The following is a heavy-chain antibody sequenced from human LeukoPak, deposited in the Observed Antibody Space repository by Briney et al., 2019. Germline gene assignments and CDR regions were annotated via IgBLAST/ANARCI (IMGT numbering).Heavy chain of an antibody. D-gene: IGHD3-3*01. Sequence: SETLSLTCAVSGYSISSGYYWGWIRQPPGKGLEWIGSIYHSGSTYYNPSLKSRVTISVDTSKNQFSLKLSSVTAADTAVYYCASGGYGFWSGPHQEYWGQGTLVTVSS. V-gene: IGHV4-38-2*01. CDR3: ASGGYGFWSGPHQEY. J-gene: IGHJ4*02. CDR1: GYSISSGYY. CDR2: IYHSGST.